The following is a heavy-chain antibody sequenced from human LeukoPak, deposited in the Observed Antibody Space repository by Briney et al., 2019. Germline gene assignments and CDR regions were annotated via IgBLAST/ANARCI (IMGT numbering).Heavy chain of an antibody. J-gene: IGHJ5*02. CDR1: GGSISSGGYY. V-gene: IGHV4-30-2*01. CDR3: ARGGTTVAGTFWFDP. CDR2: VYHTGSS. D-gene: IGHD6-19*01. Sequence: SQTLSLTCTVSGGSISSGGYYWSWIRQPPGKGLEWIGEVYHTGSSNYNPSLKSRVTISVDKSKSQFSLKLSSVTAADTAVYYCARGGTTVAGTFWFDPWGQGTLVTVSS.